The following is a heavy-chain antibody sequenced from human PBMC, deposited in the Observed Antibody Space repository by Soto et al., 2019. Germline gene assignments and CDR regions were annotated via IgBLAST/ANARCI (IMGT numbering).Heavy chain of an antibody. CDR1: GGSISSYY. CDR3: AREYSGYDYGYYYYGMDV. CDR2: VYYSGST. Sequence: SETLSLTCTVSGGSISSYYWSWIRQPPGKGLEWIGYVYYSGSTNYNPSLKSRVTISVDTSKNQFSLKLSSVTAADTAVYYCAREYSGYDYGYYYYGMDVWGQGTTVTVSS. J-gene: IGHJ6*02. D-gene: IGHD5-12*01. V-gene: IGHV4-59*01.